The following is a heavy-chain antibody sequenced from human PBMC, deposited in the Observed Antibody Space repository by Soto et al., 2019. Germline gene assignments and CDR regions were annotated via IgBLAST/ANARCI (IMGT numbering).Heavy chain of an antibody. CDR3: ARNGGSYGMANAFHI. D-gene: IGHD1-26*01. J-gene: IGHJ3*02. CDR1: GGTFSSYA. CDR2: IIPIFGTA. V-gene: IGHV1-69*12. Sequence: QVQLVQSGAEVKKPGSSVKVSCKASGGTFSSYAISWVRQAPGQGLEWMGGIIPIFGTANYAQKFQGRVTITADESTSTAYMELRSLRSEDKGVYYCARNGGSYGMANAFHIWGQGIMVTVSS.